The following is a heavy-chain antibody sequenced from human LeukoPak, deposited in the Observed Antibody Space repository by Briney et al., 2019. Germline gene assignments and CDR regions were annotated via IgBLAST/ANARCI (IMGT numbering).Heavy chain of an antibody. D-gene: IGHD3-10*01. CDR2: IYHSGST. CDR3: ARALTMAREGVGTIDY. CDR1: GYSISSGYY. J-gene: IGHJ4*02. V-gene: IGHV4-38-2*01. Sequence: SSETLSLTCAVSGYSISSGYYWGWIRPPPGKGLEWIGSIYHSGSTYYNPSLKSRVTISVDTSKNQFSLKLSSVTAADTAVYYCARALTMAREGVGTIDYWGQGTLVTVSS.